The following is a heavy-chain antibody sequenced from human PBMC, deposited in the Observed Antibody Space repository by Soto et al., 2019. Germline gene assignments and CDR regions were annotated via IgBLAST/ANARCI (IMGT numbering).Heavy chain of an antibody. D-gene: IGHD6-19*01. CDR3: ARDADSSGLHY. V-gene: IGHV3-53*02. J-gene: IGHJ4*02. CDR1: GFTVSGMF. Sequence: EVSLVETGGGLIHPGGSLRLSCAASGFTVSGMFMNWVRQAPGKGLEWVSVIYPAGPTYYADSVKGRFTISRDNSKNTLFLQPNNLRAEDTAVYYCARDADSSGLHYWGQGILVTVSS. CDR2: IYPAGPT.